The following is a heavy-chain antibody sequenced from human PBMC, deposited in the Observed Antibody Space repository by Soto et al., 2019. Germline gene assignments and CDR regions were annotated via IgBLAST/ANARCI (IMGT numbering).Heavy chain of an antibody. D-gene: IGHD2-8*01. V-gene: IGHV4-31*03. Sequence: SETLSLTCTVSGGSISSGGYYWSWIRQHPGKGMEWIGYIYYSGSTYYNPSLKSRVTISVDTSKNQFSLKLSSVTAADTALYYCARSLLGYCTNGVCYLRAFDIWGQGTMVT. CDR1: GGSISSGGYY. CDR2: IYYSGST. J-gene: IGHJ3*02. CDR3: ARSLLGYCTNGVCYLRAFDI.